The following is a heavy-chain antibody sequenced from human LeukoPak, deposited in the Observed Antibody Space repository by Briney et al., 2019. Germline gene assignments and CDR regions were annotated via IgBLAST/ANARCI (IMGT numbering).Heavy chain of an antibody. V-gene: IGHV4-34*01. Sequence: SETLSLTCAVYGGSFSGYYWSWIRQPPGKGLEWIGEINHSGSTSYNPSLKSRVTISVDTSKNQFSLKLSSVTAADTAVYYCARGDGDYGYYYYYYYMDVWGKGTTVTVSS. D-gene: IGHD4-17*01. CDR1: GGSFSGYY. J-gene: IGHJ6*03. CDR3: ARGDGDYGYYYYYYYMDV. CDR2: INHSGST.